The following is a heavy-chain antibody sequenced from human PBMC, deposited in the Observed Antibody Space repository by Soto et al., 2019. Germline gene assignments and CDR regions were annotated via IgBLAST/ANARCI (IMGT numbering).Heavy chain of an antibody. CDR1: GGSISSGGYS. Sequence: TLSLTSAVSGGSISSGGYSWSWIRQPPGKGLEWIGYIYHSGSTYYNPSLKRRVTISVDRSKNQFSLKLSSVTAADTAVYYCARGRVVPAASNWFDPWGQGTLVTVSS. CDR2: IYHSGST. V-gene: IGHV4-30-2*01. J-gene: IGHJ5*02. CDR3: ARGRVVPAASNWFDP. D-gene: IGHD2-2*01.